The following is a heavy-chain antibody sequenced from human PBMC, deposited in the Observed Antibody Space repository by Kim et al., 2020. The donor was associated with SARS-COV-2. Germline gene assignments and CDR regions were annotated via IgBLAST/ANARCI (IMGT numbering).Heavy chain of an antibody. D-gene: IGHD2-15*01. CDR3: AKVEEDIVVVVAATYFDY. J-gene: IGHJ4*02. Sequence: GRFTISRDNSKNTLYLQMNSLRAEDTAVYYCAKVEEDIVVVVAATYFDYWGQGTLVTVSS. V-gene: IGHV3-23*01.